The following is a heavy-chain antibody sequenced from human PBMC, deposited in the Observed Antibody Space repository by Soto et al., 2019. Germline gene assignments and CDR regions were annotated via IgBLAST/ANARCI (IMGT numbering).Heavy chain of an antibody. V-gene: IGHV2-5*02. CDR3: AHRRSVAALLSPYYYYGMDV. J-gene: IGHJ6*02. CDR2: IYWDDDK. CDR1: GFSLSASGVG. Sequence: QITLKESGPTLVKPTQTLTLTCTFSGFSLSASGVGVGWIRQPPGKALEWLALIYWDDDKRYSPSLKSRLTTTHAPPKTPLFLTLTTMDPLDTATYYCAHRRSVAALLSPYYYYGMDVWGQGTTVTVSS. D-gene: IGHD3-10*01.